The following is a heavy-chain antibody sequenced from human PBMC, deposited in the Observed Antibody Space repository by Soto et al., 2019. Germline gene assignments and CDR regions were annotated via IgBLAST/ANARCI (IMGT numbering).Heavy chain of an antibody. Sequence: SETLSLTCSVSSDSMNSGGYYWSWIRQHPGKGLEWIGYIYSNGDTYYNPSLKSRVTISVDTSKNQFSLNLTSVTAADTAVYYCARRGGSSSGYYYYAMDVWGEGTTVTVSS. CDR3: ARRGGSSSGYYYYAMDV. J-gene: IGHJ6*04. V-gene: IGHV4-31*03. CDR1: SDSMNSGGYY. D-gene: IGHD6-6*01. CDR2: IYSNGDT.